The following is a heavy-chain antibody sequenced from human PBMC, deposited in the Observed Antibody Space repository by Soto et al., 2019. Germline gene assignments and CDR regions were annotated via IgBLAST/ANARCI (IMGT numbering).Heavy chain of an antibody. D-gene: IGHD4-4*01. Sequence: GESLKISCAASGFTFSDYYMSWIRQAPGKGLEWVSYISSSGSTIYYADSVKGRFTISRDNAKNSLYLQMNSLRAEDTAVYYCARDGVTTAIRYYYYYYMDVWGKGTTVTVSS. CDR2: ISSSGSTI. CDR1: GFTFSDYY. V-gene: IGHV3-11*01. CDR3: ARDGVTTAIRYYYYYYMDV. J-gene: IGHJ6*03.